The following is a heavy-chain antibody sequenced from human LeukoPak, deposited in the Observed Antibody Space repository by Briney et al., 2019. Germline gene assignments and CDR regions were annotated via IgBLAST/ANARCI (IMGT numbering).Heavy chain of an antibody. CDR1: GFTFSSYG. Sequence: PGGSLRLSCAASGFTFSSYGMSWVRQAPGKGLEWVSAISGSGGSTYYADSVKGRFTISRDNSKNTLYLQMNSLRAEDTAVYYCAKKGGVGHGSGSPYYYYYYYMDVWGKGTTVTISS. J-gene: IGHJ6*03. CDR3: AKKGGVGHGSGSPYYYYYYYMDV. CDR2: ISGSGGST. D-gene: IGHD3-10*01. V-gene: IGHV3-23*01.